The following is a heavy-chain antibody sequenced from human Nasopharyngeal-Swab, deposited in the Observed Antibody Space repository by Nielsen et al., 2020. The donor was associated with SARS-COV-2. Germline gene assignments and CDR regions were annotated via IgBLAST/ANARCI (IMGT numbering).Heavy chain of an antibody. CDR3: ARVGPSCFDY. CDR2: INPTDSYT. D-gene: IGHD2-2*01. Sequence: GSLRLSCKGSGYSFTSYWISWVRQMPGKGLEWMGRINPTDSYTNYSPSFQGHVTISADKSISTAYLQWSSLKASDTAMYFCARVGPSCFDYLGHGTPVTVSS. V-gene: IGHV5-10-1*01. CDR1: GYSFTSYW. J-gene: IGHJ4*01.